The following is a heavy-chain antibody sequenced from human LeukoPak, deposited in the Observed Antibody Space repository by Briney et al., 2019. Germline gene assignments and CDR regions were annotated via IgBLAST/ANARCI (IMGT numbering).Heavy chain of an antibody. D-gene: IGHD2-2*01. J-gene: IGHJ4*02. Sequence: GGSLRLSCAASGFSFSSYGMHWVRQAPDKGLEWVAFIRYDGSNKYYADSVKGRFIISRDNSKNTLYLQMNSLRAEDTAVYYCAKDRAAGYCSSTSCYAYYFDYWGQGTLVTVSS. V-gene: IGHV3-30*02. CDR1: GFSFSSYG. CDR2: IRYDGSNK. CDR3: AKDRAAGYCSSTSCYAYYFDY.